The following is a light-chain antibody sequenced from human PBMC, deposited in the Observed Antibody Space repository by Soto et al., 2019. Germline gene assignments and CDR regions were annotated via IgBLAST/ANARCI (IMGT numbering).Light chain of an antibody. CDR3: CSYAGSYTWV. CDR2: DVN. V-gene: IGLV2-11*01. CDR1: SSDVGGYNY. J-gene: IGLJ3*02. Sequence: QSALTQPRSVSGSPGQSVTLSCTGTSSDVGGYNYVSWHQQHPGKAPKLMIDDVNKRPSGVPDRFSGSRSGNTASLTISGLQAEDEADYYCCSYAGSYTWVFGGGTKLTVL.